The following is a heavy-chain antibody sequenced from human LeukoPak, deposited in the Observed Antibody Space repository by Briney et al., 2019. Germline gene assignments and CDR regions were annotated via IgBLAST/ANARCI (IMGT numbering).Heavy chain of an antibody. CDR1: GFTFSSYS. V-gene: IGHV3-66*02. Sequence: AGGSLRLSCAASGFTFSSYSMNWVRQAPGKGLEWVSVIYSGGSTFYADFVKGRFTISRDNSKNTLYLQMNSLRAEDTAVYYCARLGGDYNTPFDYWGQGTLVTVSS. CDR3: ARLGGDYNTPFDY. J-gene: IGHJ4*02. D-gene: IGHD4-17*01. CDR2: IYSGGST.